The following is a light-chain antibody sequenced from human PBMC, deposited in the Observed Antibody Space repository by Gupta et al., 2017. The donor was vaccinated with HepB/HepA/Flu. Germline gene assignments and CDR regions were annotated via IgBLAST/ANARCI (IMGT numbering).Light chain of an antibody. CDR2: AAS. Sequence: DIQMTQSPSSVSASVGDRITISCRASQGISNWLAWYQQKPGKDPKLLIYAASRLQSGVPSRFSGSGSGTDFPLTISSLQPEDFATYYCQQGNSFPLTFGQGTRLDIK. J-gene: IGKJ5*01. V-gene: IGKV1-12*01. CDR3: QQGNSFPLT. CDR1: QGISNW.